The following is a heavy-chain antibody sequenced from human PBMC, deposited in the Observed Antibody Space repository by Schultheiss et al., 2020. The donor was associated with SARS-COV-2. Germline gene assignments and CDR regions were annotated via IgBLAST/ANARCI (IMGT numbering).Heavy chain of an antibody. Sequence: ETLSLTCTVSGGSISSGGYYWGWIRQPPGKGLEWVSAISGSGGSTYYADSVKGRFTISRDNSKNTLYLQMSSLRAEDTAVYYCVKGIVATIGNWFDPWGQGTLVTVSS. CDR1: GGSISSGGYY. J-gene: IGHJ5*02. D-gene: IGHD5-12*01. CDR3: VKGIVATIGNWFDP. CDR2: ISGSGGST. V-gene: IGHV3-23*01.